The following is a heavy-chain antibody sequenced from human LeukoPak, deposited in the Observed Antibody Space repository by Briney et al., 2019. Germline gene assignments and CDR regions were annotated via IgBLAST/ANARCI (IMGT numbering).Heavy chain of an antibody. D-gene: IGHD3-16*01. CDR3: STGGHFDY. CDR2: SESKTDGGTT. J-gene: IGHJ4*02. Sequence: GSLRLSCAASGFPFRNAWMSWVRQAPGKGREWIGRSESKTDGGTTDYGAPEKGRFTISRDDSRDTLYQQMNSLKTEATAVYYCSTGGHFDYWGQGALVTVSS. V-gene: IGHV3-15*04. CDR1: GFPFRNAW.